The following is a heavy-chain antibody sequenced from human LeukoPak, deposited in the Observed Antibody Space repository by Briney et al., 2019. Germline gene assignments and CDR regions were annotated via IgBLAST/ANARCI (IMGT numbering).Heavy chain of an antibody. J-gene: IGHJ4*02. CDR1: GGSISTYY. CDR2: IHTSGST. D-gene: IGHD6-19*01. Sequence: PSETLSFTGSGSGGSISTYYGTWIRLSAGKGLEWIGRIHTSGSTNYNPSLKSRVTMSVDTSKNQFSLKVTSVSAADAGVYYCARAPEFSSGWLLDCWGQGSLVTVSS. CDR3: ARAPEFSSGWLLDC. V-gene: IGHV4-4*07.